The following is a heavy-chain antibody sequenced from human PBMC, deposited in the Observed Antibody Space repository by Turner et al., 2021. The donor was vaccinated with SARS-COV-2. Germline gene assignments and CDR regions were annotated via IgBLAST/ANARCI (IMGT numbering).Heavy chain of an antibody. V-gene: IGHV4-39*01. D-gene: IGHD1-26*01. CDR1: GGSVRSSSYY. Sequence: QLQLQESGPGLLKSSETLSLTFTVSGGSVRSSSYYWGWSRPPSGKGLEWIGNAYYKGNTYYNPSLKSRVTISVDTSKNQFSLNLNSVTAADTAMYYCASHRVGATIYYDYGMDVWGQGATVTVSS. CDR3: ASHRVGATIYYDYGMDV. CDR2: AYYKGNT. J-gene: IGHJ6*02.